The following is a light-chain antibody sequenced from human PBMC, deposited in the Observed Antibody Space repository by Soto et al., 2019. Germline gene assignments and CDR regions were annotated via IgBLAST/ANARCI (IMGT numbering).Light chain of an antibody. CDR2: DAS. V-gene: IGKV1-33*01. J-gene: IGKJ3*01. CDR1: QDISNY. CDR3: QQYDNLPSAT. Sequence: DIQMTPSPSSLSASVGDRVTITCQASQDISNYLNWYQQKPGKAPKLLIYDASNLETGVPSRFSGSGSGTDFTFTISSLQAEDIATYYCQQYDNLPSATFGPGTKVDIK.